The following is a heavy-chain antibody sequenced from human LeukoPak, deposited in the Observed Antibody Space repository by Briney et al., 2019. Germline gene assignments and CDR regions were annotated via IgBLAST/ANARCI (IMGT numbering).Heavy chain of an antibody. V-gene: IGHV3-23*01. CDR2: ISGSGGST. J-gene: IGHJ3*02. CDR3: AKDRARYCSSTSCLRGAFDI. Sequence: GGSLRLSCAASGFTFSSYAMSWVRQAPGKGLEWVSAISGSGGSTYYADSVKGRLTISRDNSKNTLYLQMSSLRAEDTAVYYCAKDRARYCSSTSCLRGAFDIWGQGTMVTVSS. CDR1: GFTFSSYA. D-gene: IGHD2-2*01.